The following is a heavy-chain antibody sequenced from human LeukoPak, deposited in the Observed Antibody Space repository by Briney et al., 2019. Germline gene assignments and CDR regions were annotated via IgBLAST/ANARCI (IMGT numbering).Heavy chain of an antibody. CDR1: GYTFTSYG. CDR2: ISAYNGNT. V-gene: IGHV1-18*01. D-gene: IGHD3-10*01. CDR3: AREGFDVLLWFRELLRSNWFDP. Sequence: ASVKVSCKASGYTFTSYGISWVRQAPGQGLEWMGWISAYNGNTNYAQKLQGRVTMTRNTSISTAYMELSSLRSEDTAVYYCAREGFDVLLWFRELLRSNWFDPWGQGTLVTVSS. J-gene: IGHJ5*02.